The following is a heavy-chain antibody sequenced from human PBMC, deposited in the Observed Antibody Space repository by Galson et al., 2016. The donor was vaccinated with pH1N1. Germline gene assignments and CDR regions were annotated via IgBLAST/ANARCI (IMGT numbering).Heavy chain of an antibody. Sequence: SLRLSCAASGFTVSPNDMSWSRQAPGKGLEWVSVIYSGGNTYYTDSVKGRFTISRDSSKNTQYLQMNNLRPEDTAVYYCARGYPGFSYYGMDVWGQGTTVTVSS. D-gene: IGHD2-15*01. J-gene: IGHJ6*02. V-gene: IGHV3-53*01. CDR3: ARGYPGFSYYGMDV. CDR1: GFTVSPND. CDR2: IYSGGNT.